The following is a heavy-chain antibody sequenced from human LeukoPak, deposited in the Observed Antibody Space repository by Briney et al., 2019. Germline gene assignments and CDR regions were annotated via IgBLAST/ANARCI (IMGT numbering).Heavy chain of an antibody. J-gene: IGHJ4*02. CDR1: GFTFDDYA. V-gene: IGHV3-9*01. CDR2: ISWNSGSI. CDR3: AKSLAAVAGTQLDY. Sequence: PGGSLRLSCAASGFTFDDYAMHWVRQAPGKGLEWVSGISWNSGSIGYADSVKGRFTISRDNAKNSLYLQMNSLRAEDTALYYCAKSLAAVAGTQLDYWGQGTLVTVSS. D-gene: IGHD6-19*01.